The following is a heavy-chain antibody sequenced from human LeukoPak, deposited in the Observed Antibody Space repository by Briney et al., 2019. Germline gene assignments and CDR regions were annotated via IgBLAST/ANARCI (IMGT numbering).Heavy chain of an antibody. Sequence: GASVKVSCKASGYTFTSYYVHWVRQAPGPGLEWMGMINPSGGSTTYSQKFQGRITMTRGTSTNTGYMELSSLRSEDTAVYYCARGPGTNIDYWGQGTLVTVSS. CDR2: INPSGGST. CDR1: GYTFTSYY. J-gene: IGHJ4*02. D-gene: IGHD3-10*01. V-gene: IGHV1-46*01. CDR3: ARGPGTNIDY.